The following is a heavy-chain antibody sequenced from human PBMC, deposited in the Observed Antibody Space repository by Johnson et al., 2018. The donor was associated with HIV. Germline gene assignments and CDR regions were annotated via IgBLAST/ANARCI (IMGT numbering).Heavy chain of an antibody. Sequence: QLVESGGGVVQPGGSLRLSCAASAFTFSSYGMHWVRQAPGKGLEWVAFIRYDGSNKYYADSVKGRFTISRDNSKNTLFLQMNSLRTEDTAVYYCAKGAPPLGSPSWPDIWGQGTMVTVSS. CDR3: AKGAPPLGSPSWPDI. V-gene: IGHV3-30*02. CDR1: AFTFSSYG. CDR2: IRYDGSNK. D-gene: IGHD3-10*02. J-gene: IGHJ3*02.